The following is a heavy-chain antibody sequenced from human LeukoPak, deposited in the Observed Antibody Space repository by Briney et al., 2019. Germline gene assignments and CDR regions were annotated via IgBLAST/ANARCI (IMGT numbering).Heavy chain of an antibody. V-gene: IGHV3-11*01. CDR1: GFTFSDYY. Sequence: SGGSLRLSCAASGFTFSDYYMNWIRQAPGKGLEWVSYISDSGNTIHSADSVKGRFTISRDNAKNSLYLQMNSLRAEDTAVYYCAKDLDYYGSGSRYWGQGTLVTVSS. J-gene: IGHJ4*02. CDR3: AKDLDYYGSGSRY. D-gene: IGHD3-10*01. CDR2: ISDSGNTI.